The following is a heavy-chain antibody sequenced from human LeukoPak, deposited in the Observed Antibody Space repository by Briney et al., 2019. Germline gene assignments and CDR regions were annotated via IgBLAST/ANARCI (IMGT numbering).Heavy chain of an antibody. CDR3: ARDGYWSSSSLWYFDL. CDR2: ISYDGSNK. Sequence: GGSLRLSCAASGFTFSSYAMHWVRQAPGKGLEWVAVISYDGSNKYYADSVKGRFTISRDNSKNTLYLQMNSLRAEDTAVYYCARDGYWSSSSLWYFDLWGRGTLVTVSS. V-gene: IGHV3-30-3*01. CDR1: GFTFSSYA. D-gene: IGHD6-6*01. J-gene: IGHJ2*01.